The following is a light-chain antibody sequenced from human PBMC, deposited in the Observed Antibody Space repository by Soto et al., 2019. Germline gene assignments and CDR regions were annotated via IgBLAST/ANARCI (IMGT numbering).Light chain of an antibody. CDR3: SSYTSSSTLG. CDR1: SSDVGGYNY. V-gene: IGLV2-14*01. J-gene: IGLJ3*02. Sequence: QSALTQPASVSGSPGQSITISCTGTSSDVGGYNYVSWYQQHPDKAPKLMIYDVSNRPSGVSNRFSGSKSGNTASLTISGLQAEDEADYYCSSYTSSSTLGFGGGTKVTVL. CDR2: DVS.